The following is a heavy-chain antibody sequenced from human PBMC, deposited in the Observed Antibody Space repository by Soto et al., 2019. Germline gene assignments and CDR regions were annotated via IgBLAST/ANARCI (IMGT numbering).Heavy chain of an antibody. V-gene: IGHV1-18*01. Sequence: ASVKVSCKASGYTFTTYGVSWVRQAPGQGLEWMGWISPYNGNTTYAQNFQGRVTMTTDTSTSTVHMELRSLRSDDTAVYYCARAPGVDWFNWFDPWGQGTLVTVSS. J-gene: IGHJ5*02. CDR3: ARAPGVDWFNWFDP. CDR1: GYTFTTYG. D-gene: IGHD3-9*01. CDR2: ISPYNGNT.